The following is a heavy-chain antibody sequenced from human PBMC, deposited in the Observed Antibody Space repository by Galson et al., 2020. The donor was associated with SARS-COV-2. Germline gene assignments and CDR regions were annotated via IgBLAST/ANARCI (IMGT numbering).Heavy chain of an antibody. Sequence: NSGGSLRLSCAASGFTFTYHYINWVRQPPGKGLEWVSSISGSGNYIFYADSVKGRFTTSRDNAKSSMYLQMDGLRAEDTAVYYSVRDTSRAAADKGAFDSWGPGTMVTVSP. V-gene: IGHV3-21*06. CDR1: GFTFTYHY. CDR2: ISGSGNYI. D-gene: IGHD6-13*01. J-gene: IGHJ3*01. CDR3: VRDTSRAAADKGAFDS.